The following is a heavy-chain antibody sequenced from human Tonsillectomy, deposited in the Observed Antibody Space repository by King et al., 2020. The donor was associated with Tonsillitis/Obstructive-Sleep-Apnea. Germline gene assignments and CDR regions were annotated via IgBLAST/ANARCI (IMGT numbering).Heavy chain of an antibody. CDR3: ARPYSDSSGSHLDY. J-gene: IGHJ4*02. Sequence: QLVQSGSELKKPGASVKVSCKASGYTFTRYAIHWVRQAPGQGLKCMGWINTSNGNPTYAQGFRGRFVFSLDTSVSKEYLQISSLEAEDTAVYSCARPYSDSSGSHLDYWGQGTLVTVSS. CDR2: INTSNGNP. CDR1: GYTFTRYA. V-gene: IGHV7-4-1*02. D-gene: IGHD3-22*01.